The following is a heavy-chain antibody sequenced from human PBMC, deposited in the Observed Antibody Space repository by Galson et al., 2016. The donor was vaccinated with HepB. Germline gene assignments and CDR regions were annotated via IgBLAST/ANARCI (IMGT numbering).Heavy chain of an antibody. CDR1: RFTFSNFG. V-gene: IGHV3-66*02. J-gene: IGHJ4*02. CDR2: IYSGGTT. Sequence: SLRLSCAASRFTFSNFGMNWFRQAPGKGLEYVSVIYSGGTTYYADSVKGRFTISRDNSKNTLFLQMNTLRAEDTAVYYCARGVYGDHGWFDYWGQGTLVTVSS. D-gene: IGHD4-17*01. CDR3: ARGVYGDHGWFDY.